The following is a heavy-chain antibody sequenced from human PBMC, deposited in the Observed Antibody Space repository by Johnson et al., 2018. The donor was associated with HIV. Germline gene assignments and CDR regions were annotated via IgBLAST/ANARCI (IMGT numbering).Heavy chain of an antibody. CDR3: ATGSPTVTTNAFDI. CDR1: GFTFDDYA. D-gene: IGHD4-17*01. CDR2: ISWNSGST. V-gene: IGHV3-9*01. Sequence: VQLVESGGGLVQPGRSQRLSCAASGFTFDDYAMHWVRQAPGKGLEWVSGISWNSGSTYYADSVKGRFTISRDNSKNTLYLQMNSLRAEDTAVYYCATGSPTVTTNAFDIWGQGTMVTISS. J-gene: IGHJ3*02.